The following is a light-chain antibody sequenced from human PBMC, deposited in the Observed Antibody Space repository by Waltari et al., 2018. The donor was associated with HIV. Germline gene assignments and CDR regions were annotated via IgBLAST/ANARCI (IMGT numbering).Light chain of an antibody. J-gene: IGKJ1*01. CDR3: QQYYSPPPT. CDR2: WEC. Sequence: VVITQSPDALAVSLCESATINCKSPPSVFYRPNSKYYIAWYQQRTGKAPKLLIYWECTRESGVSARFSGSGSGTNFTLTINSLQAEDVEVYYCQQYYSPPPTFGQGNKVEIK. CDR1: PSVFYRPNSKYY. V-gene: IGKV4-1*01.